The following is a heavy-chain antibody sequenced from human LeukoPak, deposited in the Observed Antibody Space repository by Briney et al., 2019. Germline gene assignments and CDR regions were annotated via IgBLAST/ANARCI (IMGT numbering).Heavy chain of an antibody. CDR3: ATQGAYDRSGYLFDY. J-gene: IGHJ4*02. D-gene: IGHD3-22*01. V-gene: IGHV3-21*01. CDR1: GFTFSSYT. Sequence: GGSLRLSCAASGFTFSSYTMNWVRQAPGKGLEGVSCISSSSSYIYSADSVKGRFTISRDNAKNSLYLQMHSLRAEDTAVYYCATQGAYDRSGYLFDYWGQGTLVTVSS. CDR2: ISSSSSYI.